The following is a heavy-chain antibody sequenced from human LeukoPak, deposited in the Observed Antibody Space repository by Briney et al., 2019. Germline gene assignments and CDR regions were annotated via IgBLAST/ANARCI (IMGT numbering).Heavy chain of an antibody. Sequence: PGGSLRLSCTVSGFTLSSNYMSWVRHAPGKGLEWVSVIFPSTSTFHADSGKGRFTISRDNSKNTLHLQMNSLGAEATAVYYCARTNYGDSPSYRHFGRWGRGTLVIASA. V-gene: IGHV3-53*01. D-gene: IGHD4-17*01. J-gene: IGHJ2*01. CDR1: GFTLSSNY. CDR2: IFPSTST. CDR3: ARTNYGDSPSYRHFGR.